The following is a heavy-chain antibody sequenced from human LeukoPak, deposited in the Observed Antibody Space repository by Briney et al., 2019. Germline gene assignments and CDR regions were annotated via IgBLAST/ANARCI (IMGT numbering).Heavy chain of an antibody. CDR3: ARDWAVYGMDV. CDR2: INPSGGST. CDR1: GYTFTSHY. Sequence: ASVKVSCKASGYTFTSHYMHWVRQAPGQGLEWMGIINPSGGSTSYAQKFQGRVTMTRDTSTSTVYMELSSLRSEDTAVYYCARDWAVYGMDVWGQGTTVTVSS. D-gene: IGHD3-16*01. J-gene: IGHJ6*02. V-gene: IGHV1-46*01.